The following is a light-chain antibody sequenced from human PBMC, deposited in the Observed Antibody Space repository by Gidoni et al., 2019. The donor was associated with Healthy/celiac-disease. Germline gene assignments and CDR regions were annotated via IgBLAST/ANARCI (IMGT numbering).Light chain of an antibody. CDR2: GAS. J-gene: IGKJ2*01. CDR1: KSVSSN. V-gene: IGKV3-15*01. CDR3: QQYNNWPPYT. Sequence: EILMTQSPATLSVSPGERATVSCRARKSVSSNLAWYQQKPGQAPRLLIYGASTRATGIPARFSGSGSGTEFTLTISSLQSEDFAVYYCQQYNNWPPYTFGQGTKLEIK.